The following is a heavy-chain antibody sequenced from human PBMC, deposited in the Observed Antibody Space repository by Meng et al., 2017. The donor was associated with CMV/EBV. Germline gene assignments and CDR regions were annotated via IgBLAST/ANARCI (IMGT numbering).Heavy chain of an antibody. CDR1: GGNFGTYA. J-gene: IGHJ6*02. V-gene: IGHV1-69*05. D-gene: IGHD3-22*01. CDR3: ARTRYDSSGYDAYYYYAMDV. Sequence: SVKVSCKASGGNFGTYAISWVRQAPGQGLEWMGGISPIFGTASFAQKFQGRVTITTDESTAYMELSSLRSEDAAVYYCARTRYDSSGYDAYYYYAMDVWGQGTTVTVSS. CDR2: ISPIFGTA.